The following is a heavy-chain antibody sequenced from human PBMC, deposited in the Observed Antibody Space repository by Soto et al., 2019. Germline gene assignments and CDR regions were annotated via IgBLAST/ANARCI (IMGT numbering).Heavy chain of an antibody. D-gene: IGHD6-19*01. V-gene: IGHV4-39*02. CDR2: GYHDGTN. Sequence: QLKESGPGQVSPSETLSLTCSVSGASIDDRGHHWSWLRRSPGRGLEWLGSGYHDGTNYYNPSLKTRVSVSVDTAKNQFSLKLASVTAADTAVYFCARDKGISVVGFFRKDPYFGLDVWGPGTTVTVSS. CDR3: ARDKGISVVGFFRKDPYFGLDV. J-gene: IGHJ6*02. CDR1: GASIDDRGHH.